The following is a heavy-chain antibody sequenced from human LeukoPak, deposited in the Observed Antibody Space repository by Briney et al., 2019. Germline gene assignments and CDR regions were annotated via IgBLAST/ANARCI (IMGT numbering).Heavy chain of an antibody. Sequence: ASVKVSCKASGYIFTGYYMHWVRQAPGQGLEWMGWISPHSGGTNYAQKFQVRVTMTRDTSISTAYMELSRLRSDDTAVYYCARSPHILTGENFDYWGQGTLVTVSS. CDR2: ISPHSGGT. CDR3: ARSPHILTGENFDY. CDR1: GYIFTGYY. J-gene: IGHJ4*02. D-gene: IGHD3-9*01. V-gene: IGHV1-2*02.